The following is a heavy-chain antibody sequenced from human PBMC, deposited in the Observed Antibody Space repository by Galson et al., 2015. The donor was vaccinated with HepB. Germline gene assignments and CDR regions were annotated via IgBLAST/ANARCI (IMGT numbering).Heavy chain of an antibody. CDR3: AKDHDSSGWYGNFDY. CDR2: ISDSGGKT. CDR1: GLTFSNYA. Sequence: SLRLSCAASGLTFSNYAMSWGRQAPGKGLDWGSAISDSGGKTYYADSVKGRFTISRDNSKNTLYLQMNSLRAEDTAVYYCAKDHDSSGWYGNFDYWGQGTLVPVSS. D-gene: IGHD6-19*01. J-gene: IGHJ4*02. V-gene: IGHV3-23*01.